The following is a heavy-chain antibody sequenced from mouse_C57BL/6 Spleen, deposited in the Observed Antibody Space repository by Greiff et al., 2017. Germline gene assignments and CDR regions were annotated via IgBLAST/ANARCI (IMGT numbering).Heavy chain of an antibody. J-gene: IGHJ1*03. V-gene: IGHV1-81*01. CDR3: AREKDYYGSSYGYFDV. D-gene: IGHD1-1*01. CDR2: IYPRSGNT. CDR1: GYTFTSYG. Sequence: VQLQQSGAELARPGASVKLSCKASGYTFTSYGISWVKQRTGQGLEWIGEIYPRSGNTYYNEKFKGKATLTADKSSSTAYMELRSLTSEDSAVXFCAREKDYYGSSYGYFDVWGTGTTVTVSS.